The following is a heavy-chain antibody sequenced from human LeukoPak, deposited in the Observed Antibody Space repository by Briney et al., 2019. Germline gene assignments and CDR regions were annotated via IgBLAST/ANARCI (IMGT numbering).Heavy chain of an antibody. J-gene: IGHJ4*02. Sequence: SETLSLTCAVYGGSFSGYYWSWIRQPPGKGLEWIGEINHSGSTNYNPSLKSRVTMSLDTSKNQFSLKLSSVTAADTAVYYCARDLNWLLFDYWSQGALVTVSS. D-gene: IGHD3/OR15-3a*01. CDR1: GGSFSGYY. V-gene: IGHV4-34*01. CDR3: ARDLNWLLFDY. CDR2: INHSGST.